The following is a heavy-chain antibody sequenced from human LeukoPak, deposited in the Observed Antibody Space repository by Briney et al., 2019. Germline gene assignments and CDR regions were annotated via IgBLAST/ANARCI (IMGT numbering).Heavy chain of an antibody. CDR1: GGSISTYF. V-gene: IGHV4-4*07. CDR2: MFNTENT. D-gene: IGHD6-13*01. CDR3: ARGSAYSSSWYGMKYNWFDP. Sequence: SETLSLTCTVSGGSISTYFWSWIRQPAGKGLEWIGRMFNTENTNYNPSLKSRVTISVDTSKNQLSLKLSSVTAADTAMYYCARGSAYSSSWYGMKYNWFDPWGQGTLVTVSS. J-gene: IGHJ5*02.